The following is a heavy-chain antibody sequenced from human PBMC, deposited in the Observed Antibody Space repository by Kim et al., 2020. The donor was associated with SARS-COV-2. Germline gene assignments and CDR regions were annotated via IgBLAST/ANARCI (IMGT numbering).Heavy chain of an antibody. V-gene: IGHV1-2*06. CDR2: INPNSGGT. CDR3: ARAKYYDTSGHILEDY. Sequence: ASVKVSCKASGYTFTGYYMHWVRQAPGQGLEWMGRINPNSGGTIYAQNFQGRVTMTRDSSISTAYMELSRLTSDDTAFYYCARAKYYDTSGHILEDYWGQGTLVTVSS. D-gene: IGHD3-22*01. J-gene: IGHJ4*02. CDR1: GYTFTGYY.